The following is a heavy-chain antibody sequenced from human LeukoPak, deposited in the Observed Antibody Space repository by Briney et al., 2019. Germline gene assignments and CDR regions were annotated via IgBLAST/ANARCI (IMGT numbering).Heavy chain of an antibody. J-gene: IGHJ4*02. V-gene: IGHV1-69*04. CDR2: IIPILGIA. Sequence: SVKVSCKASGYTFTSYAISWVRQAPGQGLEWMGRIIPILGIANYTQKFQGRVTITADNSTSTAYMELSSLRSEDTAVYYCARDPRIAVAGAHFDYWGQGTLVTVSS. CDR3: ARDPRIAVAGAHFDY. CDR1: GYTFTSYA. D-gene: IGHD6-19*01.